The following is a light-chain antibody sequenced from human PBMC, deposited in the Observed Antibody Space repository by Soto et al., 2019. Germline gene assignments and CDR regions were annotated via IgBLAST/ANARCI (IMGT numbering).Light chain of an antibody. V-gene: IGKV1-5*03. CDR2: KAS. Sequence: IQMTQSPSTLSASVGDRFTITCRASQSISSWLAWYQQKPGKAPKLLIYKASSLESGVPSRFSGSGSGTEFTLTISSLQPDDFATYYCQQYNSYPSTFGQGTKVDIK. J-gene: IGKJ1*01. CDR1: QSISSW. CDR3: QQYNSYPST.